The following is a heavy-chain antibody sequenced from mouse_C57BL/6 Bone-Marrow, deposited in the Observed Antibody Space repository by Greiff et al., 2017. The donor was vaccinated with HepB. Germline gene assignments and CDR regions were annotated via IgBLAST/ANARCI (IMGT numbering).Heavy chain of an antibody. CDR3: ARHTGYDFDY. Sequence: DVMLVESGGDLVKPGGSLKLSCAASGFTFSSYGMSWVRQTPDKRLEWVATISSGGSYTYYPDSVKGRFTISRDNAKNTLYLQMSSLKSEDTAMYYCARHTGYDFDYWGQGTTLTVSS. D-gene: IGHD2-2*01. CDR1: GFTFSSYG. CDR2: ISSGGSYT. V-gene: IGHV5-6*02. J-gene: IGHJ2*01.